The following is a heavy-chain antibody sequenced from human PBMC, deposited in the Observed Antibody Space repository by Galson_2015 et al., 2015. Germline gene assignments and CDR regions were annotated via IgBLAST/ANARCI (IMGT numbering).Heavy chain of an antibody. CDR2: IYYSGNT. CDR3: ARRASDFDC. D-gene: IGHD6-19*01. Sequence: LSLTCTVSGGSMSYYYWSWIRQSSGKGLEWIGYIYYSGNTKYNPSLKSRVTISVDTSKKQFSLKLSSVTAADTAVYYCARRASDFDCWGQGTLVTVSS. CDR1: GGSMSYYY. V-gene: IGHV4-59*01. J-gene: IGHJ4*02.